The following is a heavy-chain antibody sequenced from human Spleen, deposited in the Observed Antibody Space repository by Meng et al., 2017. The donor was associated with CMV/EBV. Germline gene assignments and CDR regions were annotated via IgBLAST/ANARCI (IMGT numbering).Heavy chain of an antibody. CDR3: ARDNEMDYYFDY. Sequence: CAASGFTFGPYTMNWVRQAPGKGLEWVSSIGSSGKYVYYADSVKGRFTISRDNAKNSLYLQMNSLRAEDTAVYYCARDNEMDYYFDYWGQGTLVTVSS. J-gene: IGHJ4*02. CDR2: IGSSGKYV. D-gene: IGHD5-24*01. CDR1: GFTFGPYT. V-gene: IGHV3-21*01.